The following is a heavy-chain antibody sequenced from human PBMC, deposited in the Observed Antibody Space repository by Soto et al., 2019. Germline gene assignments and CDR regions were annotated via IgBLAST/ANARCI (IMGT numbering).Heavy chain of an antibody. CDR3: TPRSGREGY. V-gene: IGHV3-15*01. J-gene: IGHJ4*02. CDR1: GFTFSNAH. Sequence: EVQLVESGGGLVKPGGSLRLSCAASGFTFSNAHMAWVRQGPGKGLEWVGHIRSKTEGETTDYGVPVRGRFTISRDDSKNTLYLEMNSLQTDDTAIYYCTPRSGREGYWGQGTLVTVSS. CDR2: IRSKTEGETT. D-gene: IGHD1-26*01.